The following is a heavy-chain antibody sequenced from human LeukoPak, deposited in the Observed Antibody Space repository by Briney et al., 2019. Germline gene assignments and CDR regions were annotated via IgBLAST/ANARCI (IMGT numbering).Heavy chain of an antibody. V-gene: IGHV4-61*01. D-gene: IGHD3-10*01. J-gene: IGHJ4*02. CDR3: AREAGSRYYFDY. CDR2: IYYSGTT. Sequence: SETLSLTCTVSGGSVSSGSYYWSWIRQPPGKGLEWIGYIYYSGTTNYNPSLKSRVTISVDTSKNQFSLKLSSVTAADTAVYYCAREAGSRYYFDYWGQGTLVTVSS. CDR1: GGSVSSGSYY.